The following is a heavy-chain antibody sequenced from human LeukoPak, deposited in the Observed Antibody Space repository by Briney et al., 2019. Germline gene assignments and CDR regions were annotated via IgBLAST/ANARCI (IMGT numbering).Heavy chain of an antibody. Sequence: GGSLRLSCAASGFTVSSNYMSWVRQAPGKGLEWVSVIYSGGSTYYADSVKGRFTISRDNSKNTLYLQMNSLRAEDTAVYYCARDPQGLVNYYGSGSARYYFDYWGQGTLVTVSS. CDR3: ARDPQGLVNYYGSGSARYYFDY. J-gene: IGHJ4*02. V-gene: IGHV3-66*02. CDR2: IYSGGST. CDR1: GFTVSSNY. D-gene: IGHD3-10*01.